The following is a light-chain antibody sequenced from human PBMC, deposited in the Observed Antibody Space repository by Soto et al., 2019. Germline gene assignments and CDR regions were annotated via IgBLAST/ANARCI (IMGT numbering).Light chain of an antibody. CDR2: AAS. CDR1: QGIRNA. J-gene: IGKJ5*01. CDR3: QQTYTTPEIT. Sequence: IQMTQSPSSLSASIGDRVTITCRASQGIRNALGWYQQTPGKAPKLLIYAASYLKSGVPTRFSSSGSGTDFTLTISSLQPEDFAIYYCQQTYTTPEITFGQGTRLEIK. V-gene: IGKV1-39*01.